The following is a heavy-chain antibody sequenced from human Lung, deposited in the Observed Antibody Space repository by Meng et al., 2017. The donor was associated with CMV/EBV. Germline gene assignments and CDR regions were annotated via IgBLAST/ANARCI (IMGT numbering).Heavy chain of an antibody. CDR3: AKGRAVGATTPFDY. J-gene: IGHJ4*02. CDR1: GFTFSDYP. Sequence: GESXKISCAASGFTFSDYPMSWVRQAPGKGLEWVSSLSSGGSSTYYTDSVKGRFTISRDNSKNTVHLQMNSLRVEDTAVYYCAKGRAVGATTPFDYWGQGXLVTVSS. V-gene: IGHV3-23*01. D-gene: IGHD1-26*01. CDR2: LSSGGSST.